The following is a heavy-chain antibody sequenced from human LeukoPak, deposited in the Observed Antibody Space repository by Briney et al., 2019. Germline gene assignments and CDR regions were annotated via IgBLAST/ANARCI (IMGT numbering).Heavy chain of an antibody. Sequence: GGSLRLSCAASGFTFDDYAMHWVRQAPGKGLEWVSGISWNSGSIGYADSVKGRFTISRDNAKNSLYLQVNSLRAEDTALYYCAKSRIAVASNRAFDIWGQGTMVTVSS. CDR1: GFTFDDYA. CDR2: ISWNSGSI. D-gene: IGHD6-19*01. CDR3: AKSRIAVASNRAFDI. V-gene: IGHV3-9*01. J-gene: IGHJ3*02.